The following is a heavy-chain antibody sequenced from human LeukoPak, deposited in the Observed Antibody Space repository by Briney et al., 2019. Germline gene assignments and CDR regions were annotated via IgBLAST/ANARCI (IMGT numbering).Heavy chain of an antibody. CDR3: ARAVVVAAPYYFDY. D-gene: IGHD2-15*01. V-gene: IGHV4-39*07. Sequence: KPSETLSLTCTVSGGSISSSSYYWGWIRQPPGKGLEWIGSIYYSGSTYYNPSLKSRVTISVDTSKNQFSLKLSSVTAADTAVYYCARAVVVAAPYYFDYWGQGTLVTVSS. CDR1: GGSISSSSYY. CDR2: IYYSGST. J-gene: IGHJ4*02.